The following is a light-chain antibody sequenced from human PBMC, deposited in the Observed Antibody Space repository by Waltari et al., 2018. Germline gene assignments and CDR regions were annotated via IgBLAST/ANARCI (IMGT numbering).Light chain of an antibody. J-gene: IGLJ3*02. V-gene: IGLV2-14*01. Sequence: QSALTQPASVSGSPGQSITISCSGTDSDVGAYDFVSWYQQHPGKAPHLIIYEVSNRPSGISNRFSASKSGNTASLTISGLQAEDEADYYCSSYMNSSLVFGAGTKVTVL. CDR1: DSDVGAYDF. CDR3: SSYMNSSLV. CDR2: EVS.